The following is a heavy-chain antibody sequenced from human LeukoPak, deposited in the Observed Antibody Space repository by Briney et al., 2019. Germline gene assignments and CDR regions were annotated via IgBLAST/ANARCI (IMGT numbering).Heavy chain of an antibody. D-gene: IGHD3-22*01. Sequence: SGPTLVNPTQTLTLTCTFSGFSLNTRGVGVGWIRQPPGRALEWLALIYWDDDRRYSPSLKSRLTITKDTSRNQVVLTMTDVDPVDTATYFCAHRKNYYDSSVFDNWGQGTLVTVSS. CDR2: IYWDDDR. V-gene: IGHV2-5*02. CDR1: GFSLNTRGVG. J-gene: IGHJ4*02. CDR3: AHRKNYYDSSVFDN.